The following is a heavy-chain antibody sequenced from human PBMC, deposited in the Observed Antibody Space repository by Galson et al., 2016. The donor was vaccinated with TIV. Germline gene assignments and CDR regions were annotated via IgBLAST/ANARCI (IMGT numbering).Heavy chain of an antibody. CDR3: IREGSTVTMHHYFGMDV. CDR1: GFSIKSGYF. D-gene: IGHD4-17*01. Sequence: ETLSLTCVVSGFSIKSGYFWGWIRQPPGKGLQWIGSIYESGTTYSNPSLKSRLTMSVDTSKNQFSRKLSSVTAADTAVYYCIREGSTVTMHHYFGMDVWGQGTSVTVSS. V-gene: IGHV4-38-2*02. J-gene: IGHJ6*02. CDR2: IYESGTT.